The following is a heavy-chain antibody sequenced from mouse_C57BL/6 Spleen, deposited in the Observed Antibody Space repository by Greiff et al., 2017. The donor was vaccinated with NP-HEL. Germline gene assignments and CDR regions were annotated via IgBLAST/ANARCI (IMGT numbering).Heavy chain of an antibody. J-gene: IGHJ2*01. D-gene: IGHD1-1*01. CDR2: INPSNGGT. CDR1: GYTFTSYW. V-gene: IGHV1-53*01. Sequence: VKLQHPGTELVKPGASVKLSCKASGYTFTSYWMHWVKQRPGQGLEWIGNINPSNGGTNYNEKFKSKATLTVDKSSSTAYMQLSSLTSEDSAVYYSARSRGSSLSDYWGQGTTLTVSS. CDR3: ARSRGSSLSDY.